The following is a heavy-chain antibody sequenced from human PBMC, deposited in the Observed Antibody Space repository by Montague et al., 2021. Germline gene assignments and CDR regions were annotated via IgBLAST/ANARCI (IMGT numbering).Heavy chain of an antibody. Sequence: SETLSLTCSVSGGSINGWHWSWIRQPPGKGLEWIGYVFYSGATNYNPSLKSRVTMSADTSKNQVSLKVNSVTAADTAVYYCARQGFYESGGFFIWGLGTLVTVSS. D-gene: IGHD3-22*01. CDR1: GGSINGWH. J-gene: IGHJ4*02. V-gene: IGHV4-59*01. CDR2: VFYSGAT. CDR3: ARQGFYESGGFFI.